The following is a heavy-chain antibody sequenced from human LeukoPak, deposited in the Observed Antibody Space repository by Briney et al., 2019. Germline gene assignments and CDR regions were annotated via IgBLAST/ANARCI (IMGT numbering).Heavy chain of an antibody. CDR1: GFTFRNYG. Sequence: GGSLRLSCAASGFTFRNYGMSWVRQAPGKGLEWVSGISGSADRTHYADSVKGRFTISRDNSKDMLYLQMNSLRAEDTAVYYCAKRGYYDSSGSYAPFAHWGQGTPVTVSS. CDR3: AKRGYYDSSGSYAPFAH. D-gene: IGHD3-22*01. V-gene: IGHV3-23*01. J-gene: IGHJ4*02. CDR2: ISGSADRT.